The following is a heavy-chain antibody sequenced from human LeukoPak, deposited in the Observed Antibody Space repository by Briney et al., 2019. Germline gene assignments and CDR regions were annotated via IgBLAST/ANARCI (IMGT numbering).Heavy chain of an antibody. CDR2: IYYSGST. J-gene: IGHJ5*02. V-gene: IGHV4-59*04. CDR3: ARGGWGFDP. D-gene: IGHD3-16*01. Sequence: SETLSLTCTVSGGSISSYYWSWIRQPPGKGLEWIGYIYYSGSTYYNPSLKSRVTISVDTSKNQFSLKLSSVTAADTAMYYCARGGWGFDPWGQGTLVTVSS. CDR1: GGSISSYY.